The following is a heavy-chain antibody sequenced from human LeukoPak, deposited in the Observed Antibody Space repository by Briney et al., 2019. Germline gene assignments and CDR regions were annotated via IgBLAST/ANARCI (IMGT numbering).Heavy chain of an antibody. CDR3: ARDFPGIAVAGTRPLDY. J-gene: IGHJ4*02. Sequence: QPGGSLRLSCAASGFTFSSYAMSWVRQAPGKGLEWVSAISGSGGSTYYADSVKGRFTISRDNSKNTLYLQMDSLRAEDTAVYYCARDFPGIAVAGTRPLDYWGQGTLVTVSS. CDR1: GFTFSSYA. D-gene: IGHD6-19*01. CDR2: ISGSGGST. V-gene: IGHV3-23*01.